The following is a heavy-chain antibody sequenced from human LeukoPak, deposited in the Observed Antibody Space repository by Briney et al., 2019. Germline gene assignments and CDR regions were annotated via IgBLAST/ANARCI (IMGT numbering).Heavy chain of an antibody. J-gene: IGHJ4*02. CDR3: ARHGSSWFYFDY. V-gene: IGHV4-39*01. Sequence: PSETLSLTCTVSGGSISSSSYYWGWIRQPPGKGLEWIGSIYYSGSTYYNPSLKSRVTISVDTSKNQFSLKLSSVTAADTAVYYCARHGSSWFYFDYWGQGTLVTVSS. D-gene: IGHD6-13*01. CDR2: IYYSGST. CDR1: GGSISSSSYY.